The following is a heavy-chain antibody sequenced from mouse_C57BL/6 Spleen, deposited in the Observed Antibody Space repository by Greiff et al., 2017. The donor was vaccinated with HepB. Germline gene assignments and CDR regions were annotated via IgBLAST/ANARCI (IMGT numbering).Heavy chain of an antibody. CDR2: ISGGGGNT. V-gene: IGHV5-9*01. CDR3: ARHYGPSIYYYGSSPLDY. CDR1: GFTFSSYT. Sequence: EVKLVESGGGLVKPGGSLKLSCAASGFTFSSYTMSWVRQTPEKRLEWVATISGGGGNTYYPDSVKGRFTISIDNAKNTLYLQMSSLRSEDTALYYCARHYGPSIYYYGSSPLDYWGQGTSVTVSS. J-gene: IGHJ4*01. D-gene: IGHD1-1*01.